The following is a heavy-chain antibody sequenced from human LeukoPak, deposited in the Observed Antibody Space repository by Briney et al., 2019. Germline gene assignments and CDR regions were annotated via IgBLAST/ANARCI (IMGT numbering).Heavy chain of an antibody. D-gene: IGHD3-22*01. V-gene: IGHV5-51*01. CDR3: ARWGTYYYDSSGYYSYYFDY. J-gene: IGHJ4*02. Sequence: GESLKISCKGSGYSFTSYWIGWVRQMPGKGLEWMGIIYPGDSDTRYSPSFQGQVTISADKSISTAYLQWSSLKASDTAMYYCARWGTYYYDSSGYYSYYFDYWGQGTPVTVSS. CDR1: GYSFTSYW. CDR2: IYPGDSDT.